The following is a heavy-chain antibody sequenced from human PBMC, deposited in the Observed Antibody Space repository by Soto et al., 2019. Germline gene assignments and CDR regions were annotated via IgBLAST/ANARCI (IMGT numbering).Heavy chain of an antibody. CDR2: FNPTSGST. V-gene: IGHV1-46*01. CDR3: ARDLAEGDY. Sequence: QVQLVQSGAEVKKPGASVKLSCKASGYTFINYYIHWVRQAPGQGLEWMGIFNPTSGSTNYAQKFTGRLTLTMDTSTRTVYMELSSLRFDDTAGYYCARDLAEGDYWGQGTLVTVSS. D-gene: IGHD3-3*02. J-gene: IGHJ4*02. CDR1: GYTFINYY.